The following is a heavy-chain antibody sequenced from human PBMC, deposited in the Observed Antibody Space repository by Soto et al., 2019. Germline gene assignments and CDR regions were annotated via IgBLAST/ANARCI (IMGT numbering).Heavy chain of an antibody. CDR1: GFTFSNAW. J-gene: IGHJ3*02. Sequence: GFLRLSCAASGFTFSNAWMSWVRQAPGKGLEWVGRIKSKTDGGTTDYAAPVKGRFTISRDDSKNTLYLQMNSLKTEDTAVYYCTTDLAYRRMTMAFDIWGQGTMVTVSS. D-gene: IGHD3-16*02. CDR2: IKSKTDGGTT. V-gene: IGHV3-15*01. CDR3: TTDLAYRRMTMAFDI.